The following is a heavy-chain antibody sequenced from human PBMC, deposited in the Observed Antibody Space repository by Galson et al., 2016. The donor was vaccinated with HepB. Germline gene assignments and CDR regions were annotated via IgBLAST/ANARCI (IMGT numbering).Heavy chain of an antibody. CDR2: ISALSGDT. V-gene: IGHV1-18*01. CDR1: GYTFSKYG. D-gene: IGHD3-3*01. Sequence: QSGAEVKEPGASVKVSCKASGYTFSKYGLTWVRQAPGHGLQWVGWISALSGDTNYAQKFQGRVTLTTDASTNTAYMELRSLRYDDTAVYFCARGDTSGYYSDLDNWGQGTLVTVSS. J-gene: IGHJ4*02. CDR3: ARGDTSGYYSDLDN.